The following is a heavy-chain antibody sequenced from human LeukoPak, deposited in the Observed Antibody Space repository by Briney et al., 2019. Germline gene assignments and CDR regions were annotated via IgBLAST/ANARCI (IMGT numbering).Heavy chain of an antibody. V-gene: IGHV4-30-2*01. CDR3: ARGDSSSWETYYYYYGMDV. Sequence: SETLSLTCAVSGGSISSGGYSWSWIRQPPGKGLEWIGYIYHSGSTYYNPSLKSRVTISVDRSKNQFSLKLSSVTAADTAVYYCARGDSSSWETYYYYYGMDVWGQGTTVTVSS. J-gene: IGHJ6*02. CDR2: IYHSGST. CDR1: GGSISSGGYS. D-gene: IGHD6-13*01.